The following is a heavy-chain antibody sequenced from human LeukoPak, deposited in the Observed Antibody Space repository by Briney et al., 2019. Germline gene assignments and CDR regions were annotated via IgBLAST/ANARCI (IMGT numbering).Heavy chain of an antibody. CDR2: ISAYNGNT. CDR3: ARDRYVTTVTTDFDY. V-gene: IGHV1-18*01. CDR1: GYTFTSYG. J-gene: IGHJ4*02. Sequence: ASVKVSCKASGYTFTSYGISWVRQAPGQGLEWMGWISAYNGNTSYAQKLQGRVTMTTDTSTSTAYMELRSLRSDDTAVYYCARDRYVTTVTTDFDYWGQGTLVTVSS. D-gene: IGHD4-17*01.